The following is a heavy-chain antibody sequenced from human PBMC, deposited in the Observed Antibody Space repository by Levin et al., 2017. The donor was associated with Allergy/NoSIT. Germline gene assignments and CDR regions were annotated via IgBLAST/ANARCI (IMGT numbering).Heavy chain of an antibody. CDR3: AKEPDGYNYQH. CDR1: GFTFSSYA. D-gene: IGHD5-24*01. J-gene: IGHJ1*01. CDR2: ISGSGGSR. Sequence: GESLKISCAASGFTFSSYAMSWVRQAPGKGLECVSVISGSGGSRYYADSVKGRFTVSRDNSKNTLYLQMNSLRAEDTAVYYCAKEPDGYNYQHWGQGTLVTVSS. V-gene: IGHV3-23*01.